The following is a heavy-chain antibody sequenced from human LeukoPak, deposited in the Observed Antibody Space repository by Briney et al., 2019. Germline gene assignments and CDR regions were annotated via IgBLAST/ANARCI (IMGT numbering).Heavy chain of an antibody. V-gene: IGHV3-23*01. CDR1: GFTFSSYA. D-gene: IGHD7-27*01. J-gene: IGHJ3*02. CDR3: AKGPGDFDPFDI. Sequence: GGSLRLSCAASGFTFSSYAMSWVRQAPGKGLEWVSAISGSGGSTYYADSVKGRFTISRDNAKNSLYLQMNSLRAEDTALYYCAKGPGDFDPFDIWGQGTMVTVSS. CDR2: ISGSGGST.